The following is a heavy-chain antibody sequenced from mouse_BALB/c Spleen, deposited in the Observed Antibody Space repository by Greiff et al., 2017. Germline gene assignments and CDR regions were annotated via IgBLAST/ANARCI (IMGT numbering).Heavy chain of an antibody. D-gene: IGHD2-3*01. V-gene: IGHV1S56*01. CDR2: IYPGNVNT. CDR1: GYTFTSYY. J-gene: IGHJ2*01. Sequence: VQLQESGPELVKPGASVRISCKASGYTFTSYYIHWVKQRPGQGLEWIGWIYPGNVNTKYNEKFKGKATLTADKSSSTAYMQLSSLTSEDSAVYFCARSMEDGYLDYWGQGTTLTVSS. CDR3: ARSMEDGYLDY.